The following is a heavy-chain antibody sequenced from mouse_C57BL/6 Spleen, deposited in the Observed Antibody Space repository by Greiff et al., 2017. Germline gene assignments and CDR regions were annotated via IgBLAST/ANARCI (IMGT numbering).Heavy chain of an antibody. V-gene: IGHV1-64*01. CDR1: GYTFTSYW. CDR2: IHPNSGST. CDR3: ARWVLTTDGY. J-gene: IGHJ2*01. Sequence: QVQLQQSGAELVKPGASVKLSCKASGYTFTSYWMHWVKQRPGQGLEWIGMIHPNSGSTNYNEKFKSKATLTVDKSSSTAYMQLSSLTSEDSAVYYCARWVLTTDGYWGQGTTLTVSS. D-gene: IGHD1-1*01.